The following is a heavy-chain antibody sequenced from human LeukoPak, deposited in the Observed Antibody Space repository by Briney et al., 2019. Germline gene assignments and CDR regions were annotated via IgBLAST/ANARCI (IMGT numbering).Heavy chain of an antibody. Sequence: GGSLRLSCAASGFTFDDYTMHWVRQAPGKGLEWVSLISWDGDNTYYADSVKGRFTISRDNNKNSLYLQINSLRTEDTALYYCAKGTGRSTLNWFDPCGQGTLVTVSS. CDR2: ISWDGDNT. V-gene: IGHV3-43*01. CDR3: AKGTGRSTLNWFDP. CDR1: GFTFDDYT. J-gene: IGHJ5*02. D-gene: IGHD1-14*01.